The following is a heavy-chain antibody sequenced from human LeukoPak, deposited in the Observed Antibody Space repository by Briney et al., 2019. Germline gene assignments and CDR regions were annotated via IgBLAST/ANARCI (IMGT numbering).Heavy chain of an antibody. J-gene: IGHJ2*01. V-gene: IGHV3-21*04. CDR2: ISSSSSHT. CDR1: GFTFSSYS. Sequence: GGSLRLSCAASGFTFSSYSMNWVRQAPGKGLEWVSSISSSSSHTYYADSVKGRFTISRDNSKNTLYLQMNSLRAEDTAVYYCAKDTASSWWYFDLWGRGTLVTVSS. CDR3: AKDTASSWWYFDL. D-gene: IGHD5-18*01.